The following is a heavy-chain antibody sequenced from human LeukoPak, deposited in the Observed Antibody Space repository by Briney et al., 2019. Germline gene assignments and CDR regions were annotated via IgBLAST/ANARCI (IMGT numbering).Heavy chain of an antibody. Sequence: GGSLRLSCAASGFSFSSYWMTWVRQAPGKGLEWVANTKPDGSEEYYVDSVKGRFSISRDNAKNSLYLQMNSLRAEHTAVYYCARGPVITIFGVVISNYYMDVWGKGTTVTVSS. CDR1: GFSFSSYW. D-gene: IGHD3-3*01. CDR3: ARGPVITIFGVVISNYYMDV. CDR2: TKPDGSEE. V-gene: IGHV3-7*03. J-gene: IGHJ6*03.